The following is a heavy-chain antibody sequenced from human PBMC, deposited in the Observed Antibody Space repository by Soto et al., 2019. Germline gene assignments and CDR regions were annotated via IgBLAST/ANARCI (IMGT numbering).Heavy chain of an antibody. Sequence: QVQLVESGGGVVQPGRSLRLSCTASGFIFSSYGMHWVRQAPGKGLEWVAVTWHDGSDKYYADSVKGRFTISRDNSKNTLYLQVNSLRAEDTAVYYCARGFVDNTDFTYWGQGTLVTVSS. CDR2: TWHDGSDK. J-gene: IGHJ4*02. CDR3: ARGFVDNTDFTY. CDR1: GFIFSSYG. V-gene: IGHV3-33*01. D-gene: IGHD3-3*01.